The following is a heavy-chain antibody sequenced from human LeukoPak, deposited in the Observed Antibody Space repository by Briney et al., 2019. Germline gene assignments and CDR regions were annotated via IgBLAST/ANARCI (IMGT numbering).Heavy chain of an antibody. CDR1: GFTFSSCS. CDR2: ISSSSSYI. Sequence: GGSLRLSCAASGFTFSSCSMNWVRQAPGKGLEWVSSISSSSSYIYYADSVKGRFTISRDNAKNSLYLQMNSLRAEDTAVYYCARDLAAYGDLTTGYWGQGTLVTVSS. D-gene: IGHD4-17*01. V-gene: IGHV3-21*01. J-gene: IGHJ4*02. CDR3: ARDLAAYGDLTTGY.